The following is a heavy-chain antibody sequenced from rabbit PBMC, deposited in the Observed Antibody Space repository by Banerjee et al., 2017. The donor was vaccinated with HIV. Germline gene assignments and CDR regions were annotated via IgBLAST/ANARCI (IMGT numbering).Heavy chain of an antibody. D-gene: IGHD6-1*01. V-gene: IGHV1S45*01. CDR3: ARGGAVAGDGYGL. CDR2: IYDGSSGRT. J-gene: IGHJ4*01. CDR1: GFSFSSYYY. Sequence: QEQLEESGGDLVKPGASLTLTCTASGFSFSSYYYMYWVRQAPGKGLEWIARIYDGSSGRTVYASWVNGRFTISKTSSTTVTLQMTSLTAADTATYFCARGGAVAGDGYGLWGPGTLVT.